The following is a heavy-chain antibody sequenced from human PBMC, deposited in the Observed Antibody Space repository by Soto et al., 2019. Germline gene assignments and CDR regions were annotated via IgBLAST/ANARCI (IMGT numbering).Heavy chain of an antibody. CDR1: GYSFTSYW. J-gene: IGHJ4*02. CDR3: ARLGYCTGTSCYTFDS. CDR2: INPSDSYT. Sequence: GESLKISCQGSGYSFTSYWIGWVRQRPGKGLEWMGRINPSDSYTTYSPSFQGHVTISTDKSFSTAYLQWSGLKASDTAMYYCARLGYCTGTSCYTFDSWGQGXLVTVPS. V-gene: IGHV5-10-1*01. D-gene: IGHD2-2*02.